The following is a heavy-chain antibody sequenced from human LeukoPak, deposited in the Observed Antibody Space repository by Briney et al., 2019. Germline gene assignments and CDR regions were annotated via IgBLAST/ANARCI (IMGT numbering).Heavy chain of an antibody. V-gene: IGHV4-59*08. D-gene: IGHD5-18*01. CDR1: GGSISSYY. CDR3: ARLEVRGIRLAEDWFDP. J-gene: IGHJ5*02. CDR2: IYYSGST. Sequence: PSETLSLTCTVSGGSISSYYWSWIRQPPGKGLEWIGYIYYSGSTNYNPSLKSRVTISVDTSKNQFSLKLSSVTAADTAVYYCARLEVRGIRLAEDWFDPWGQGTLVTVSS.